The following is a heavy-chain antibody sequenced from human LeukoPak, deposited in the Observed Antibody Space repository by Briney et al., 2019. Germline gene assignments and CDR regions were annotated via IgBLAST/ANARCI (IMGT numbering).Heavy chain of an antibody. CDR2: ISGSAGST. D-gene: IGHD3-9*01. Sequence: GGSLRLSCAASGFTFSSYGMIWVRQAPGKGLEWVSSISGSAGSTYYADSVKGRFTISRDNSKSTLYLQMNSLRSEDTAVYYCARAVGYYYDILTGYRANWFDPWGQGTLVTVSS. CDR3: ARAVGYYYDILTGYRANWFDP. J-gene: IGHJ5*02. V-gene: IGHV3-23*01. CDR1: GFTFSSYG.